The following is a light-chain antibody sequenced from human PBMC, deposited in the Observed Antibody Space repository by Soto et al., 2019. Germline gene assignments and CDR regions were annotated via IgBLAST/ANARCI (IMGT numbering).Light chain of an antibody. V-gene: IGLV2-23*01. J-gene: IGLJ7*01. CDR3: CSFAGSFTV. CDR2: EDS. CDR1: SSDVGNYDL. Sequence: QSALNQPASVSGSPGQSITVSCTGTSSDVGNYDLVSWFQQYPGKAPKLMIYEDSKRPSGVSHRFSGSKSGNTASLTISGLQAEDEADYYCCSFAGSFTVFGGGTQLTVL.